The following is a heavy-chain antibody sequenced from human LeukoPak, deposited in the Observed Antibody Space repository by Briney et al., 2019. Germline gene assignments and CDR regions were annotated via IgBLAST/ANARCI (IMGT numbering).Heavy chain of an antibody. Sequence: SETLSLTCTVSGASINTYYWSWIRQPPGKGLEWIGYIYYSGGTNYNPSLKSRVTISVDTSKNQFSLKLSSVTAADTAVYYCASCAGTGCYYYYYMDVWGKGTTVTVSS. V-gene: IGHV4-59*01. CDR2: IYYSGGT. D-gene: IGHD2-2*01. CDR1: GASINTYY. CDR3: ASCAGTGCYYYYYMDV. J-gene: IGHJ6*03.